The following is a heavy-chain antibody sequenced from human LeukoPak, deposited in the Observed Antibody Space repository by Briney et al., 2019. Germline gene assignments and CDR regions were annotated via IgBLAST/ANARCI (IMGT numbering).Heavy chain of an antibody. CDR1: GFTFSTYA. Sequence: GGSLRLSCAASGFTFSTYAMHWVRQAPGKGLEWVAVIWYDGSNKYYADSVKGRFTISRDNSKNTLYLQMNSLRAEDTAVYYCARKNDYGDYTDYWGQGTLVTVSS. J-gene: IGHJ4*02. CDR2: IWYDGSNK. CDR3: ARKNDYGDYTDY. D-gene: IGHD4-17*01. V-gene: IGHV3-33*01.